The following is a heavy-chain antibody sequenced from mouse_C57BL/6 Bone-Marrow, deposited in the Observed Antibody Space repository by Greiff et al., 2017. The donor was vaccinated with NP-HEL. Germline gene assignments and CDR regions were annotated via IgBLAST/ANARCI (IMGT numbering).Heavy chain of an antibody. D-gene: IGHD1-2*01. CDR1: GYTFTDYT. Sequence: VQLQQSDAELVKPGASVKISCKASGYTFTDYTIHWMKQRPEQGLEWIGYIYPSDGSTKYNEQFKSKATLTVDKSSNTASMQLSSLTSEDSAVDYCAKSGADGTHFAYWGQGTLVTVSA. J-gene: IGHJ3*01. CDR2: IYPSDGST. V-gene: IGHV1-78*01. CDR3: AKSGADGTHFAY.